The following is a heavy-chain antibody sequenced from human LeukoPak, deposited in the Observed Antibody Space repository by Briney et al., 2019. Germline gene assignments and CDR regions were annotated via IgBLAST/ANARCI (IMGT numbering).Heavy chain of an antibody. V-gene: IGHV4-39*07. Sequence: PSETLSLTCTVSGGSISSSSYYWGWIRQPPGKGLEWIGSIYYSGSTYYNPSLKSRVTISVDTSKNQFSLKLSSVTAADTAVYYCARGRNRGSSSWYGNYYYYYYMDVWGKGTTVTVSS. CDR2: IYYSGST. J-gene: IGHJ6*03. CDR1: GGSISSSSYY. D-gene: IGHD6-13*01. CDR3: ARGRNRGSSSWYGNYYYYYYMDV.